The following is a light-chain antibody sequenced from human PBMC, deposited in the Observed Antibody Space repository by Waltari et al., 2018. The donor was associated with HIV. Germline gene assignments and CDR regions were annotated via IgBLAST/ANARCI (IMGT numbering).Light chain of an antibody. CDR2: AVS. CDR1: SSDVGGYNY. J-gene: IGLJ2*01. CDR3: SSYAGSNNVI. V-gene: IGLV2-8*01. Sequence: QSALTQPPSASGSPGQSVTISCTGTSSDVGGYNYVSWYQQHPGKAPKLMIYAVSKRPSGVPDRCSGSKSGNTASLTVSGLQAEDEAEYYCSSYAGSNNVIFGGGTKLTVL.